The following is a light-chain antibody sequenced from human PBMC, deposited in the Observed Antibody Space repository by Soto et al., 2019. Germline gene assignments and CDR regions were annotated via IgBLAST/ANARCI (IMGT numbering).Light chain of an antibody. CDR2: TSS. V-gene: IGKV1-39*01. CDR1: QSISTS. J-gene: IGKJ1*01. Sequence: DIQLTQSPSSLSASVGYRVTITCRASQSISTSLNWYQQKPVKAPNLLIFTSSNLESGVPSRFSGSGSGTDFTLTISSLQPEDFATYFCQQGYSRPRTFGQGTKVEIK. CDR3: QQGYSRPRT.